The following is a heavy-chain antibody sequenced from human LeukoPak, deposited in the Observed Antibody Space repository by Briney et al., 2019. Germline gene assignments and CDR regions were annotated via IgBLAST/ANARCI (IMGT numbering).Heavy chain of an antibody. J-gene: IGHJ6*03. CDR1: GGSISSYY. Sequence: SETLSLTCTVSGGSISSYYWSWIRQPPGKGLEWIGYIYYSGSTNYNPSLKSRVTISVDTSKNQFSLKLSSVTAADTAVYYCARGITGTTYDYYYYYMDVWGKGTTVTVSS. D-gene: IGHD1-7*01. V-gene: IGHV4-59*08. CDR3: ARGITGTTYDYYYYYMDV. CDR2: IYYSGST.